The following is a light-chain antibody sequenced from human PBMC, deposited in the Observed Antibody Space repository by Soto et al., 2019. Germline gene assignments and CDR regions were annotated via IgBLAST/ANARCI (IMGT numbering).Light chain of an antibody. Sequence: QSVLTQPPSASGSPGQSVTISCTGTKNDIGVYDFVSWYQHHPGKAPRLIIYEVVQRPSGVPDRFSGSKSGNTASLTVSGLQAADEGDYFCKSYAGSNTYVFGGGTKLTVL. CDR2: EVV. J-gene: IGLJ1*01. CDR1: KNDIGVYDF. CDR3: KSYAGSNTYV. V-gene: IGLV2-8*01.